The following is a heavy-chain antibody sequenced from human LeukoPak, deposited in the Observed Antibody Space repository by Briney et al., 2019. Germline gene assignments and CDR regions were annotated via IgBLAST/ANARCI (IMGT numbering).Heavy chain of an antibody. D-gene: IGHD3-22*01. J-gene: IGHJ2*01. CDR1: GGTISNYY. CDR3: ARVGTYYHDRSGSYIPGWRFDL. Sequence: PSETLSLTCTVSGGTISNYYWSWIRQPPGKGLEWIGCIYNSGTTNYNPSLKSRRTISVYTSKNQFPLQQISVTAADTAVYYCARVGTYYHDRSGSYIPGWRFDLWGGGTHVTAS. CDR2: IYNSGTT. V-gene: IGHV4-59*01.